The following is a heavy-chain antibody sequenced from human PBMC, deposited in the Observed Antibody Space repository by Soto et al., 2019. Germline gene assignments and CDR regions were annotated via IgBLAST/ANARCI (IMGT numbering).Heavy chain of an antibody. CDR1: GGSFSGYY. CDR3: ARGHPQGVGSGFDY. V-gene: IGHV4-34*01. CDR2: INHSGST. Sequence: QVQLQQWGAGLLKPPETLSLTCAVYGGSFSGYYWSWIRQPPGKGLEWIGEINHSGSTNYNPSLKSRVTISVDTSKNQFSLKLSSVTAADTAVYYCARGHPQGVGSGFDYWGQGTLVTVSS. D-gene: IGHD2-8*01. J-gene: IGHJ4*02.